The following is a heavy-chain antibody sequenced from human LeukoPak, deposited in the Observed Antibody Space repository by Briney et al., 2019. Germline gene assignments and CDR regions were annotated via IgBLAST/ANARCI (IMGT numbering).Heavy chain of an antibody. CDR1: GGTISTYD. D-gene: IGHD2-15*01. CDR3: ARGGISWPQWCFGA. Sequence: PSETLSLTCTASGGTISTYDWSWIRQPPGKGLEWIGYIYYTGSTSYNPSLKSRVTMSLDASKNQSSLELNSVISADTAVYYYARGGISWPQWCFGAWGRGTLVSASS. V-gene: IGHV4-59*01. CDR2: IYYTGST. J-gene: IGHJ5*02.